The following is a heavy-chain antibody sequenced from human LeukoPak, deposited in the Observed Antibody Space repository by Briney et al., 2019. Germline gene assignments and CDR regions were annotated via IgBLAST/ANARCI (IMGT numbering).Heavy chain of an antibody. J-gene: IGHJ4*02. CDR3: ARVGSSGWYGYYFDY. V-gene: IGHV3-21*01. CDR2: ISSSSSYI. CDR1: GFTFSSYS. D-gene: IGHD6-19*01. Sequence: GGSLRLSCAASGFTFSSYSMNWVRQAPGKGLEWVSSISSSSSYIYYADSVKGRFTISRDNAKNSLYLQMNSLRAEDTAVYYCARVGSSGWYGYYFDYWGQGTLVTVSS.